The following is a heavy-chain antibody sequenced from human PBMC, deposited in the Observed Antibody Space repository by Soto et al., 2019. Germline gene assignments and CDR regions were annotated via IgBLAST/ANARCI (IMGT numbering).Heavy chain of an antibody. CDR2: IYPDDSDA. CDR3: ARDGLSSSSSFDY. Sequence: EVQLVQSGAEVKKPGESLKISCKGSGYSFNDYWIGWVRHTPGNGLEWKGIIYPDDSDAKYSPSFQGQVTMSADKSISTAYLQWTSLKASDTAMYYCARDGLSSSSSFDYWGQGTLVTVSS. V-gene: IGHV5-51*01. CDR1: GYSFNDYW. D-gene: IGHD6-6*01. J-gene: IGHJ4*02.